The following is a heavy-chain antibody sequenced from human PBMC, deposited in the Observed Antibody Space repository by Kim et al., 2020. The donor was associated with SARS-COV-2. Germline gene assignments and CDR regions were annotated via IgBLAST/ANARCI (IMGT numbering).Heavy chain of an antibody. Sequence: SETLSLTCAVSGGSISSSNWWSWVRQPPGKGLEWIGEIYHSGSTNYNPSLKSRVTISVDKSKNQFSLKLSSVTAADTAVYYCARDLWGFYDFWSGYYSDWGQGTLVTVSS. CDR2: IYHSGST. V-gene: IGHV4-4*02. J-gene: IGHJ4*02. CDR1: GGSISSSNW. D-gene: IGHD3-3*01. CDR3: ARDLWGFYDFWSGYYSD.